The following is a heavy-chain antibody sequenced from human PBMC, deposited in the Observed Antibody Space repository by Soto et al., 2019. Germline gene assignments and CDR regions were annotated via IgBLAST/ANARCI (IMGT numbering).Heavy chain of an antibody. D-gene: IGHD1-1*01. CDR1: GFTFSSNY. V-gene: IGHV3-66*01. CDR3: ASRDNWNGNHDY. J-gene: IGHJ4*02. CDR2: IYSGGST. Sequence: GGSLRLSCAASGFTFSSNYMSWVPQAPGKGLEWVSVIYSGGSTYYADSLKGRFTISSDNSKNTLYLQMNSLRAEDTAVYYCASRDNWNGNHDYWGQGTLVTVSS.